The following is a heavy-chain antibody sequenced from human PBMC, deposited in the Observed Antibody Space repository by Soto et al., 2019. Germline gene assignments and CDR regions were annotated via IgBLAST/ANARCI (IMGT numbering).Heavy chain of an antibody. J-gene: IGHJ4*02. CDR1: GFTFSSYA. Sequence: EVQLLESGGGLKQPGGSLRLSCPASGFTFSSYAMSWVRQAPGKGLEWDSAISGSGGSTYYAASVKGRFTISRDNSKNRLSLQRNSLRAEDTAVYYCAKDRPRGAYYDSSGYPDYWGQGTLVTVSS. V-gene: IGHV3-23*01. D-gene: IGHD3-22*01. CDR2: ISGSGGST. CDR3: AKDRPRGAYYDSSGYPDY.